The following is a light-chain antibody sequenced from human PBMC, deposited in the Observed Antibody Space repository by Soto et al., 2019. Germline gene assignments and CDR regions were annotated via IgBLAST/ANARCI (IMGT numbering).Light chain of an antibody. J-gene: IGKJ1*01. V-gene: IGKV1-5*03. Sequence: DIQMTQYPSTLSASVGDGVTITCRASQSISSWLAWYQQKPGEAPKLLIYNASSLARGVPSRFSGSGSGTKFTLTISSLQPDDFATYYCQQYNSYSGTFGQGTKVDIK. CDR1: QSISSW. CDR3: QQYNSYSGT. CDR2: NAS.